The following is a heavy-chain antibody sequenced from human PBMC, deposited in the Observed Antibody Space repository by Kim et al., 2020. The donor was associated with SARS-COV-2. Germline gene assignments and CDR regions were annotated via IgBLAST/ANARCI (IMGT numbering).Heavy chain of an antibody. Sequence: LSLTCAASGFTFSTYWMTWVRQVPGKGLEWVANINQDGSGKQYGDSVKGRFTISRDNAKNSLYLQMTGLRAEDTAVYYCARPPERGLDVWGQGTTVTVSS. CDR2: INQDGSGK. CDR1: GFTFSTYW. J-gene: IGHJ6*02. V-gene: IGHV3-7*01. CDR3: ARPPERGLDV. D-gene: IGHD3-10*01.